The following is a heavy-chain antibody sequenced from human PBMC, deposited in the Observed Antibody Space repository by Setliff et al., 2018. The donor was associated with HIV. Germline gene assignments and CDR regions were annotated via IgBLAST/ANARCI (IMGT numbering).Heavy chain of an antibody. CDR3: ARGQFRLRPDSLDL. D-gene: IGHD2-21*01. Sequence: PGGSLRLSCVASGFTFSRHTMNWVRQAPGKGLEWVSSISITSGKISYADSVQGRFTISRDDSNNTLYLQLNSLRAEDTAIYYCARGQFRLRPDSLDLWGQGTLVTVS. CDR2: ISITSGKI. J-gene: IGHJ3*01. V-gene: IGHV3-21*01. CDR1: GFTFSRHT.